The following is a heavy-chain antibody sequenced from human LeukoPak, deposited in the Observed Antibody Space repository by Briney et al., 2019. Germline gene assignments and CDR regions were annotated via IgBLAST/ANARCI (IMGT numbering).Heavy chain of an antibody. D-gene: IGHD5-18*01. V-gene: IGHV4-38-2*02. Sequence: PSETLSLTCIVSGYSITSGYYWGWLRQPPGKGLEWIASISHTGTTYYNPSLNSRVTISADTSKNQYSLKLNSVTAADTAVYYCARRQRGYTYGYGSGAFDIWGQGTVVTVSS. CDR1: GYSITSGYY. CDR2: ISHTGTT. CDR3: ARRQRGYTYGYGSGAFDI. J-gene: IGHJ3*02.